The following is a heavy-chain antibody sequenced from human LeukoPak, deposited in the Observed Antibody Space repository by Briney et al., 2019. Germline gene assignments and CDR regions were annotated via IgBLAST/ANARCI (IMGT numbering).Heavy chain of an antibody. CDR2: INRDGTEK. CDR3: VRGDWYFES. D-gene: IGHD2-21*01. Sequence: PGGSLRLSCATSGFNFTDSRITWVRQAPGKGLQWVANINRDGTEKHFLDSVAGRFTISRDNAKKSLYLQMSSLRPQDTAVYFCVRGDWYFESWGEGTLVTVSS. CDR1: GFNFTDSR. J-gene: IGHJ4*02. V-gene: IGHV3-7*04.